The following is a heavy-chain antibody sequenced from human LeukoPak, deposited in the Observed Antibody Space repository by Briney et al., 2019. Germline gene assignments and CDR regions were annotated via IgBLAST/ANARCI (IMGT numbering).Heavy chain of an antibody. CDR2: VSGSGGSA. D-gene: IGHD4-17*01. Sequence: GGSLRLSCAASGFTFSSYWMSWVRQAPGKGLEWVSTVSGSGGSAYYADSAKGRFTISRDNSKNTLYLQMNSLRAEDTAVYYCAKLVTTELGYWGQGTLVTVSS. CDR3: AKLVTTELGY. J-gene: IGHJ4*02. V-gene: IGHV3-23*01. CDR1: GFTFSSYW.